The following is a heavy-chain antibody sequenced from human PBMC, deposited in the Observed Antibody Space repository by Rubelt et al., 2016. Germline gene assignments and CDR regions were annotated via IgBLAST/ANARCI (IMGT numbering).Heavy chain of an antibody. D-gene: IGHD1-26*01. J-gene: IGHJ3*02. V-gene: IGHV1-69*13. CDR2: IIPIFGTA. CDR1: GYTFTSYG. Sequence: QVQLVQSGAEVKKPGASVKVSCKASGYTFTSYGLSWVRQAPGQGLEWMGGIIPIFGTANYAQKFQGRVTITADESTSTAYMELSSLGSEDTAVYYCARERVGATLVYAFDIWGQGTMVTVSS. CDR3: ARERVGATLVYAFDI.